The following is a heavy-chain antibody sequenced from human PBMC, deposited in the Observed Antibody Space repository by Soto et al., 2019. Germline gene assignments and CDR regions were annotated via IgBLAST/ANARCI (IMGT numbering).Heavy chain of an antibody. CDR1: GVTFRRYG. CDR2: ISGSGGST. D-gene: IGHD3-22*01. V-gene: IGHV3-23*01. CDR3: AKYADSSGYLPGGFFDY. J-gene: IGHJ4*02. Sequence: GGVLRDPCGGSGVTFRRYGHGVVRQAPGKGVEWVSAISGSGGSTYYADSVKGRFTISRDNSKNTLYLQMNSLRAEDTAVYYCAKYADSSGYLPGGFFDYWGQGTLVTVSS.